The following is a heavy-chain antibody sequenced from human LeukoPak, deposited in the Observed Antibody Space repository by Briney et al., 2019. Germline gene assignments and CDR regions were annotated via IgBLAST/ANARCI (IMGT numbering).Heavy chain of an antibody. V-gene: IGHV3-23*01. CDR3: ARSWDFDWLLSY. D-gene: IGHD3-9*01. CDR2: ISGSGTST. J-gene: IGHJ4*02. Sequence: GGSLGLSCAASGFTFSSYWMTWVRQAPGKGLEWVSGISGSGTSTYYADSVKGRFTISRDDSKNTLHLQMDSLKAEDTAVYYCARSWDFDWLLSYWGQGTLVTVSS. CDR1: GFTFSSYW.